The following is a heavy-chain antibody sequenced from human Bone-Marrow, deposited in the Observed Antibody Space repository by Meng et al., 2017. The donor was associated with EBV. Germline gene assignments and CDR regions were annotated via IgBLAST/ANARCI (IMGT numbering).Heavy chain of an antibody. CDR3: ARASQYDSVWGSYRYFDWFDP. J-gene: IGHJ5*02. V-gene: IGHV3-21*01. CDR2: ISGSSYI. CDR1: GLPFSSYT. Sequence: EVQLVASXXXXXKPXGXXXLSGAXLGLPFSSYTMNWVRQAPGKGLEWVSSISGSSYIYYADSVKGRFTISRDKAKNSLYLQMNSLRAEDTAVYYCARASQYDSVWGSYRYFDWFDPWGQGTLVTVSS. D-gene: IGHD3-16*02.